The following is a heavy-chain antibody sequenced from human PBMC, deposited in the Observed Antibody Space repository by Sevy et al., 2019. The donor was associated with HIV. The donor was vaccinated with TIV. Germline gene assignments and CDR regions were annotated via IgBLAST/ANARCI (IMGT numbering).Heavy chain of an antibody. Sequence: GGSLRLSCAASGFTFSNAWMSWVRQAPGKGLEWVGRIKSKTDGGKTDYAAPVKGRFTISRDDSTNTLYLQMNSLKTQDTAVYYCATDPIDFWSGPQDLYYYYYGMDVWGQGTTVTVSS. J-gene: IGHJ6*02. CDR3: ATDPIDFWSGPQDLYYYYYGMDV. V-gene: IGHV3-15*01. D-gene: IGHD3-3*01. CDR1: GFTFSNAW. CDR2: IKSKTDGGKT.